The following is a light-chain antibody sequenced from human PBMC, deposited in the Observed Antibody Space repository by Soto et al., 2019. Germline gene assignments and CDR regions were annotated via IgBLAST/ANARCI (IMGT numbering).Light chain of an antibody. V-gene: IGKV3-20*01. Sequence: MLTQSPGTLSLSPGERATLSCRASQSVSSSYLAWYQQKPGQAPRLLIYGASSRASGIPDRFSGSGSGTDFTLTISSLEPEDFAVYYCQQYGSSPPWTFGQGTKVAIK. CDR2: GAS. CDR1: QSVSSSY. J-gene: IGKJ1*01. CDR3: QQYGSSPPWT.